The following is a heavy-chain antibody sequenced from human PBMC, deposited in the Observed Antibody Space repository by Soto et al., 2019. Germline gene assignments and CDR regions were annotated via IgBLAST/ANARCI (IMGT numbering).Heavy chain of an antibody. V-gene: IGHV4-39*01. CDR2: IYYTEGT. CDR1: GGSISISNYY. Sequence: PSETLSLTCTVSGGSISISNYYWAWIRQPPGKGLEWIGNIYYTEGTYYNPSLKSRVTISVDTSKNQVSLKLFSVTAADTAVYYCVSAAKWEILFDYWGQGTLVTVSS. CDR3: VSAAKWEILFDY. J-gene: IGHJ4*02. D-gene: IGHD1-26*01.